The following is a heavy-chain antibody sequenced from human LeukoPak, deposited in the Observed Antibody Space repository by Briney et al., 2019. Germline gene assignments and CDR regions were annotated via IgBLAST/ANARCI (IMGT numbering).Heavy chain of an antibody. CDR3: ARDGPIVGATRDAFDI. D-gene: IGHD1-26*01. CDR2: ISAYNGNT. Sequence: APVKVSCKASGGTFSSYAISWVRQAPGQGLEWMGWISAYNGNTNYAQKLQGRVTMTTDTSTSTAYMELRGLRSDDTAVYYCARDGPIVGATRDAFDIWGQGTMVTVSS. V-gene: IGHV1-18*01. J-gene: IGHJ3*02. CDR1: GGTFSSYA.